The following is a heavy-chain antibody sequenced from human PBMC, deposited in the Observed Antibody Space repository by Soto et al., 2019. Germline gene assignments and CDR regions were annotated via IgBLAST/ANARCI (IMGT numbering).Heavy chain of an antibody. CDR2: INHSGST. D-gene: IGHD2-15*01. CDR1: GGSFSGYY. V-gene: IGHV4-34*01. CDR3: ARGPRGYCSGGSCSSGGWFDP. J-gene: IGHJ5*02. Sequence: SETLSLTCAVYGGSFSGYYWSWIRQPPGKGLEWIGEINHSGSTNYNPSLKSRVTISVDTSKNQFSLKLSSVTAADTAVYYCARGPRGYCSGGSCSSGGWFDPWGQGTLVTV.